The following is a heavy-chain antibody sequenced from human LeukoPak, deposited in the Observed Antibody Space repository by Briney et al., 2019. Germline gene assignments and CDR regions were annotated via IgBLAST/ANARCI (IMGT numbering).Heavy chain of an antibody. D-gene: IGHD3-10*01. V-gene: IGHV4-30-4*08. J-gene: IGHJ3*02. CDR3: ARDPRGFYGSETDAFDI. CDR2: IYYSGSS. CDR1: GGSISSGDYY. Sequence: KPSETLSLTCTVSGGSISSGDYYWSWIRQPPGKGLEWIGYIYYSGSSYYNPSLKSRVTISVDTSKNQFSLKLSSVTAADTAVYYCARDPRGFYGSETDAFDIWGQGTMVTVSS.